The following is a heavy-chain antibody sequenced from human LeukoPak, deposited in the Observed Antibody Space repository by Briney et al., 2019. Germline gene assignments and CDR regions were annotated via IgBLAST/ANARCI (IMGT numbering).Heavy chain of an antibody. V-gene: IGHV1-2*02. J-gene: IGHJ5*02. CDR3: ARDPEMATVSNWFDP. Sequence: ASVKVFCKASGYTFTGYYMHWVRQAPGQGLEWMGWINPNSGGTNYAQKFQGRVTMTRDTSISTAYMELSRLRSDDTAVYYCARDPEMATVSNWFDPWGQGTLVTVSS. CDR2: INPNSGGT. CDR1: GYTFTGYY. D-gene: IGHD5-24*01.